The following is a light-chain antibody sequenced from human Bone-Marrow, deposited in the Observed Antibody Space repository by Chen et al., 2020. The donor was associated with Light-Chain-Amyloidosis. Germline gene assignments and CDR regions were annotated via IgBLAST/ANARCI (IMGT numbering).Light chain of an antibody. Sequence: SYEMTQPPSVSVSPGQTARITCSGDYLPKKYAYWYQKKPGQAPVLGKHRDTERPSGNSERFSGTSSGTTATLTISGVQAEDEADYHCQSADSSGTYEVIFGGGTKLTVL. J-gene: IGLJ2*01. CDR3: QSADSSGTYEVI. V-gene: IGLV3-25*03. CDR2: RDT. CDR1: YLPKKY.